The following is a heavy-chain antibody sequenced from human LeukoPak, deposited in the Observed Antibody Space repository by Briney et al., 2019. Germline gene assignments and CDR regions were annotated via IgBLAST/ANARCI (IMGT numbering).Heavy chain of an antibody. Sequence: GGSLRLSCAASGLTFSSYAMSWVRQAPGKGLEWVSAISGSGGSTYYADSVKGRFTISRDNSKNTLYLQMNSLRAEDTAVYYCAKAARAQWLISFYFAYWGQGTLVTVSS. J-gene: IGHJ4*02. CDR1: GLTFSSYA. D-gene: IGHD6-19*01. V-gene: IGHV3-23*01. CDR3: AKAARAQWLISFYFAY. CDR2: ISGSGGST.